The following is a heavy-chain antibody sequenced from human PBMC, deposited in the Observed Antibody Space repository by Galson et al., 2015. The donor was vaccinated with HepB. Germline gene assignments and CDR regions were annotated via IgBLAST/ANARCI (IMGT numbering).Heavy chain of an antibody. J-gene: IGHJ3*02. V-gene: IGHV5-51*01. D-gene: IGHD2-2*01. CDR2: IYPGDSNT. Sequence: QSGAEVKKPGESLKISCKGSGYSFTSYWIGWVRQMPGKGLEWMGIIYPGDSNTSYSPSFQGQVTISADKSNSTAYLQWSSLKASDTAIYYCARRGVVPAANDAFDIWGQGTMVTVSS. CDR3: ARRGVVPAANDAFDI. CDR1: GYSFTSYW.